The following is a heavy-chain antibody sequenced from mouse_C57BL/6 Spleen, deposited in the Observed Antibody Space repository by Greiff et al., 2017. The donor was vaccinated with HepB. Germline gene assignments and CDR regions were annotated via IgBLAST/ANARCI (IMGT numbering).Heavy chain of an antibody. J-gene: IGHJ1*03. D-gene: IGHD1-1*01. CDR3: ARRYYGSSYEWYFDV. V-gene: IGHV1-47*01. Sequence: QVQLQQSGAELVKPGASVKMSCKASGYTFTTYPIEWMKQNHGKSLEWIGNFHPYNDDTKYNEKFKGKATLTVEKSSSTVYLELSRLTSDDSAVYYCARRYYGSSYEWYFDVWGTGTTVTVSS. CDR1: GYTFTTYP. CDR2: FHPYNDDT.